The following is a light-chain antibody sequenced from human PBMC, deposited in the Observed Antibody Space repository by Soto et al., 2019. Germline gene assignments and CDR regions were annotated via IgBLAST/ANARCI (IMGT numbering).Light chain of an antibody. CDR1: QSLSSF. V-gene: IGKV3-11*01. J-gene: IGKJ4*01. CDR2: DTS. Sequence: EIVLTQSPATLSLSPGERATLLCRASQSLSSFLAWFQQKPGQAPRLLIYDTSNRATGIPARFSGSGSGTDFTLPISSLQPEAFAFYFCQQRANWPLTFGGGPKVEIK. CDR3: QQRANWPLT.